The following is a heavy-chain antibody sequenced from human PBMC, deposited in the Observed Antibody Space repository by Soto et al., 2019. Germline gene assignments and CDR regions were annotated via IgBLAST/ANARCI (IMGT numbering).Heavy chain of an antibody. V-gene: IGHV1-18*01. CDR2: ISAYNGNT. CDR1: GYTFTSSG. CDR3: AGDGGWHPGY. D-gene: IGHD6-19*01. Sequence: QVQLVQSGAEVKKPGASVKVSCKASGYTFTSSGISWVRQAPGQGLERMGWISAYNGNTNYAQKLQGRVTMTPDTSTDTAYMELRSLRSDGKALYYCAGDGGWHPGYWGQGTLVTVPS. J-gene: IGHJ4*02.